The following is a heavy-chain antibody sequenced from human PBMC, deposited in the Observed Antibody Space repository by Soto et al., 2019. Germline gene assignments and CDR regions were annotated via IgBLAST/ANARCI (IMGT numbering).Heavy chain of an antibody. CDR2: ISSSSSYI. V-gene: IGHV3-21*01. J-gene: IGHJ6*02. CDR1: GFTFSSYS. D-gene: IGHD3-9*01. Sequence: EVQLVESGGGLVKPGGSLRLSCAASGFTFSSYSMNWVRQAPGKGLEWVSSISSSSSYIYYADSVKGRFTISRDNAKNSVYRQMNSLRAEDTAVYYCARDGADILTGYDYYYGMDVWGQGTTVTVSS. CDR3: ARDGADILTGYDYYYGMDV.